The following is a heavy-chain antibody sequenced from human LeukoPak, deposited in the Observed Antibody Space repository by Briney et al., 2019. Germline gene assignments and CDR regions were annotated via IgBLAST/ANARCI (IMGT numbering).Heavy chain of an antibody. Sequence: AGGSLRLSCAASGFPFRGYWIHSVRQTPGKGLVRVSSISTDRTNINYADSVKGRFTISRDNAKNTLYLQMNSLRAEDTAVYFCASISYDISGYYDYWGQGTLVTVSS. CDR1: GFPFRGYW. D-gene: IGHD3-22*01. J-gene: IGHJ4*02. CDR2: ISTDRTNI. V-gene: IGHV3-74*01. CDR3: ASISYDISGYYDY.